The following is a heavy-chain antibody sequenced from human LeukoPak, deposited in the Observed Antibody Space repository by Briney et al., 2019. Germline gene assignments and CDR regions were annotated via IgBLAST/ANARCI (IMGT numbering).Heavy chain of an antibody. J-gene: IGHJ4*02. D-gene: IGHD3-3*01. V-gene: IGHV3-30*02. Sequence: GGSLRLSCAASGFTFSSYGMHWVRQAPGKGLEWVAFIRYDGSNKYYADSVKGRFTISRDNSKNTLYLQMNSLRAEDTAVYYCARSYYDFWSADYWGQGTLVTVSS. CDR1: GFTFSSYG. CDR3: ARSYYDFWSADY. CDR2: IRYDGSNK.